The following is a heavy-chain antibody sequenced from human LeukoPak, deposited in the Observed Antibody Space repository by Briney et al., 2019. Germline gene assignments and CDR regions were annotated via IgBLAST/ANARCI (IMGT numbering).Heavy chain of an antibody. Sequence: GRSLRLSCAASGFTFDDYAMHWVRQAPGKGLEWVSGISWNSGSIGYADSVKGRFTISRDNAKNSLYLQMNSLRAEDTAVYYCARVAYSSSSDAFDIWGQGTMVTVSS. CDR2: ISWNSGSI. D-gene: IGHD6-6*01. CDR3: ARVAYSSSSDAFDI. V-gene: IGHV3-9*01. J-gene: IGHJ3*02. CDR1: GFTFDDYA.